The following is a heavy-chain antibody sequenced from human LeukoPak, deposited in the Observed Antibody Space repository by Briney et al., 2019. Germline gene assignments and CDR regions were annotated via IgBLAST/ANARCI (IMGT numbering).Heavy chain of an antibody. J-gene: IGHJ4*02. CDR2: INSDGSST. V-gene: IGHV3-74*01. D-gene: IGHD6-13*01. CDR3: ARGYRIAVAGTAAFDY. CDR1: AFTFSSYW. Sequence: QSGGSLRLSCAASAFTFSSYWMHWVRQAPGKGLVWVSRINSDGSSTSYADSVKGRFTISRDNAKNTLYLQMNSLRAEDTAVYYCARGYRIAVAGTAAFDYWGQGTLVTVSS.